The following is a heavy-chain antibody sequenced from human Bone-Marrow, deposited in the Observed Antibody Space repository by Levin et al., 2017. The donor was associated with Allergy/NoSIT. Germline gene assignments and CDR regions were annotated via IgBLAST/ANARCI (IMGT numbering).Heavy chain of an antibody. CDR1: GFTFSSYS. J-gene: IGHJ4*02. Sequence: AGGSLRLSCAASGFTFSSYSMNWVRQAPGKGLEWVSSISSSSSYIYYADSVKGRFTISRDNAKNSLYLQMNSLRAEDTAVYYCARSQHVLLWFGELFIDYWGQGTLVTVSS. D-gene: IGHD3-10*01. CDR3: ARSQHVLLWFGELFIDY. V-gene: IGHV3-21*01. CDR2: ISSSSSYI.